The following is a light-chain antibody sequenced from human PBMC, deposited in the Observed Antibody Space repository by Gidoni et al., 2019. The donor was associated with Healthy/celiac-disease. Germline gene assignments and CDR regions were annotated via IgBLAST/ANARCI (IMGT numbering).Light chain of an antibody. CDR1: RSDLGTYNY. Sequence: QSALTQPASVSGSPGQSITISCTGTRSDLGTYNYVSGYQQHPGKAPKLMIYDVSYRPSGVSKRFSGSKSGSAPSLTISGLQAEDEADYYCSSYTISSTWVFGGGTKLTVL. V-gene: IGLV2-14*03. J-gene: IGLJ3*02. CDR2: DVS. CDR3: SSYTISSTWV.